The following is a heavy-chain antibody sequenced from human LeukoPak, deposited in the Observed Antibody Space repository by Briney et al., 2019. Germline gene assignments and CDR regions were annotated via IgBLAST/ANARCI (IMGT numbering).Heavy chain of an antibody. J-gene: IGHJ3*02. CDR2: IYYSGST. CDR3: ARGTLPHAFNI. CDR1: GGSISSYY. V-gene: IGHV4-59*01. D-gene: IGHD2/OR15-2a*01. Sequence: SETLSLTCTVSGGSISSYYWSWIRQPPGEGLEWIGYIYYSGSTNYNPSLKSRVTISVDTSKNQFSLKLSSVTAADTAVYYCARGTLPHAFNIRGQGTMVTVSS.